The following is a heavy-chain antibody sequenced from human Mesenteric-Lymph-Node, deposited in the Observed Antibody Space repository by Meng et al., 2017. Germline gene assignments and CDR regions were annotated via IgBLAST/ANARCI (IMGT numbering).Heavy chain of an antibody. CDR2: ISGSGDST. V-gene: IGHV3-23*01. CDR3: AKDGFYASSGYYYDAFDI. D-gene: IGHD3-22*01. J-gene: IGHJ3*02. CDR1: EFTFSTYA. Sequence: GESLKISCTASEFTFSTYAMSWVRQAPGKGLEWVSAISGSGDSTYHADSVKGRFTISRDNSKNTLYLQMNSLRAEDTAVYYCAKDGFYASSGYYYDAFDIRGQGTMVT.